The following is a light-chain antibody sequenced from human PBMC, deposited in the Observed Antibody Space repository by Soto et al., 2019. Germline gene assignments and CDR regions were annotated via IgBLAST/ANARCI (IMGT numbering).Light chain of an antibody. Sequence: QSVLTQPPSVSGAPGQRVTISCTGSGSNIGAGYDVHWYQHRPGTAPKLLVFGDSHRPSGVPDRFSGSKSGTSASLAITGLQAEDEGDYYCQSYDSTLDARYVFGTRTKLTVL. CDR3: QSYDSTLDARYV. CDR2: GDS. CDR1: GSNIGAGYD. J-gene: IGLJ1*01. V-gene: IGLV1-40*01.